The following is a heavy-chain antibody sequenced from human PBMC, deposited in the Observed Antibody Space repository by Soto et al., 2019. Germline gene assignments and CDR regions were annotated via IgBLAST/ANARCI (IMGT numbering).Heavy chain of an antibody. Sequence: QVQLVESGGGVVQPGRSLRLSCAASGFTFSSYAMHWVRQAPGKGLEWVAVISYDGSNKYYADSVKGRFTISRDNSKNTLYLQMNSLRAEDTAVYYCARPIRSRLLGSTPLYWGQGTLVTVSS. CDR3: ARPIRSRLLGSTPLY. CDR1: GFTFSSYA. D-gene: IGHD3-22*01. J-gene: IGHJ4*02. V-gene: IGHV3-30-3*01. CDR2: ISYDGSNK.